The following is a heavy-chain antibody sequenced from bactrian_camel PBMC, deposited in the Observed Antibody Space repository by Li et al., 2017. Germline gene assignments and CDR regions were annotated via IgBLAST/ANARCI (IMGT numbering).Heavy chain of an antibody. V-gene: IGHV3S40*01. CDR1: GDTSDIYC. J-gene: IGHJ6*01. CDR2: IDSDRARTT. CDR3: TRDYSEATVGTSFTFGY. D-gene: IGHD3*01. Sequence: DVQLVESGGGSVHSGGSLKLSCTANGDTSDIYCMGWFRQGPGKEREGVAAIDSDRARTTAYADSVKGRFTISRDNFRNTVYLQLNTLKTEDVAMYYCTRDYSEATVGTSFTFGYWGQGTQVTVS.